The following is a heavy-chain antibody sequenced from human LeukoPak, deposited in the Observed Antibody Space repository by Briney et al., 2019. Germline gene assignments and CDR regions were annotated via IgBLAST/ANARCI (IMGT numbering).Heavy chain of an antibody. V-gene: IGHV3-9*01. CDR3: AKGSNGYLHSYYFDY. J-gene: IGHJ4*02. D-gene: IGHD3-22*01. CDR2: ISCNSGRI. CDR1: GFTFDDYA. Sequence: GGSLRLSCAASGFTFDDYAKHWVRQAPAKGLEWGSGISCNSGRIGYADSVKGRFTISRENAKNLLYLQMNGLRAEDTALCLCAKGSNGYLHSYYFDYWGQGTLVTVSS.